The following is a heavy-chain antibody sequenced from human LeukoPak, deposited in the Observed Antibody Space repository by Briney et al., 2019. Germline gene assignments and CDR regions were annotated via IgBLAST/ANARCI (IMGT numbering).Heavy chain of an antibody. V-gene: IGHV4-4*09. CDR2: NYTSGNT. CDR1: GASIDSYY. CDR3: ASLSIGPSPYFYYYMDV. D-gene: IGHD2-21*01. J-gene: IGHJ6*03. Sequence: PSETLSLTCSVSGASIDSYYWGWIRQPPGKGLEWIGYNYTSGNTIYNPSLKSPVTISMDTSKNQFSLKMRSVTAADTAVYYCASLSIGPSPYFYYYMDVWGKGTSVTVSS.